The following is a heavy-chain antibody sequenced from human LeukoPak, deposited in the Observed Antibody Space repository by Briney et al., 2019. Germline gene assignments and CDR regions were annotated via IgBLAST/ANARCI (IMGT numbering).Heavy chain of an antibody. CDR2: IKQDGSEK. Sequence: GGSLRLSCAASGFTFSSYWMSWVRQAPGKGLERVANIKQDGSEKYYVDSVKGRFTISRDNAKNSLYLQMNSLRAEDTAVYYCARPSRESGSPGDYWGQGTLVTVSS. D-gene: IGHD3-10*01. J-gene: IGHJ4*02. CDR3: ARPSRESGSPGDY. V-gene: IGHV3-7*01. CDR1: GFTFSSYW.